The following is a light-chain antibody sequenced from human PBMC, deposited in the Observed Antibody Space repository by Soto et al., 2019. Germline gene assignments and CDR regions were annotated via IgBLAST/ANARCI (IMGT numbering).Light chain of an antibody. CDR1: QTVSNTY. Sequence: EIVLTQFPGALSLSPGERVTLSCRASQTVSNTYLAWYQQKSGQAPKFLIYGASNRATGLPDRFSGSGSGTDVTLTLSRLEPEDFAVYYCQQYDGLPPTFGEGTKVEIK. V-gene: IGKV3-20*01. CDR3: QQYDGLPPT. J-gene: IGKJ4*01. CDR2: GAS.